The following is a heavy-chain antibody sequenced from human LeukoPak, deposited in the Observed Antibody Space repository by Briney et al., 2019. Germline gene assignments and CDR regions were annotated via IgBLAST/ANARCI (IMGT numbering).Heavy chain of an antibody. Sequence: ASVKVSCKTSGYTFSDYYIHWIRQAPGQGLEWVGWINPNSGDTDYAQKFQGRVTVTRDTSISTAYMELGRLRSDDTAVYYCAREGVAAAGTGYYYYYMDVWGKGTTVTISS. CDR3: AREGVAAAGTGYYYYYMDV. J-gene: IGHJ6*03. CDR2: INPNSGDT. CDR1: GYTFSDYY. V-gene: IGHV1-2*02. D-gene: IGHD6-13*01.